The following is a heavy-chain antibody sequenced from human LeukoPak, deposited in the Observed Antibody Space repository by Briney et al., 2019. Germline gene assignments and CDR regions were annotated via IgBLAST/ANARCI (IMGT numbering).Heavy chain of an antibody. CDR1: GGSFSGYY. V-gene: IGHV4-34*01. Sequence: PSETLSLTCAVYGGSFSGYYWSWIRQPPGKGLEWIGEINHSGSTNYNPSLKSRVTISVDTSKNQFSLKLSSVTAADTAVYYCARTFIAARPHYFDYWAREPWSPSPQ. CDR2: INHSGST. D-gene: IGHD6-6*01. CDR3: ARTFIAARPHYFDY. J-gene: IGHJ4*02.